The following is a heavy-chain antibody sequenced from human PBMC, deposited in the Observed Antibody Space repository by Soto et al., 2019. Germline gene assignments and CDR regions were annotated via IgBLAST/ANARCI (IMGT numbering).Heavy chain of an antibody. D-gene: IGHD2-2*01. J-gene: IGHJ4*02. CDR2: ISPYNGDT. CDR3: ARYCSSTSCDHYFDY. V-gene: IGHV1-18*01. CDR1: GYSFTNYD. Sequence: ASVKVSCKASGYSFTNYDISWVRQAPGQGLEWMGWISPYNGDTNYAQKLQGRVTMTTDTSTSTAYMELRSLRPDDTAVYYCARYCSSTSCDHYFDYWGQGTLVTVSS.